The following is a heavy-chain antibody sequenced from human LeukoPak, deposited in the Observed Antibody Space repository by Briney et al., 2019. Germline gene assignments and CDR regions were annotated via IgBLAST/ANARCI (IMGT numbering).Heavy chain of an antibody. D-gene: IGHD5-12*01. V-gene: IGHV4-34*01. CDR2: INHSGST. CDR1: GGPFSGYY. CDR3: ARESNSGYDFLDY. J-gene: IGHJ4*02. Sequence: SETLSLTCAVYGGPFSGYYWSWIRQPPGKGLEWIGEINHSGSTNYNPSLKSRVTMSVDTSKNQFSLKLSSVTAADTAVYYCARESNSGYDFLDYWGQGTLVTVSS.